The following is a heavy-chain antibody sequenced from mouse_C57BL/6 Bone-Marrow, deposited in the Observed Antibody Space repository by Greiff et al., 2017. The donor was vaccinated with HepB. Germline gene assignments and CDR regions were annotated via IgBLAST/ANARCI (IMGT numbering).Heavy chain of an antibody. D-gene: IGHD1-1*01. J-gene: IGHJ2*01. CDR1: GYTFTSYW. CDR2: IYPGSGST. V-gene: IGHV1-55*01. Sequence: QVQLQQPGAELVKPGASVKMSCKASGYTFTSYWITWVKQRPGQGLEWIGDIYPGSGSTNYNEKFKSKATLTVDTSSSTAYMQLSSLTSEDSAVYYCARGGLFYSSSYFDYWGQGTTLTVSS. CDR3: ARGGLFYSSSYFDY.